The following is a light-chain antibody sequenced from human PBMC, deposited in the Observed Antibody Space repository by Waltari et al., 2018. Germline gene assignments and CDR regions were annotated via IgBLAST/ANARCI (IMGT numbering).Light chain of an antibody. J-gene: IGKJ1*01. Sequence: DVVVTPSPLSLLVTPGEAASISCRTSRSLLHSNGRNYLDWYLQAPGQSPQLLISLGSNRAVALPDRFSGSGSGTYFTLKISRVEAVEVVVSYSSQSLQAVWTFGQGTKGEIK. CDR3: SQSLQAVWT. CDR2: LGS. V-gene: IGKV2-28*01. CDR1: RSLLHSNGRNY.